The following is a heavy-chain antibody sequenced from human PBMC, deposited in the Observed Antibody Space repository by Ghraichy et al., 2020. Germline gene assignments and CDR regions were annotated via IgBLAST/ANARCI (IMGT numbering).Heavy chain of an antibody. CDR2: IYPGDSDT. Sequence: GESLNISCKGSGYSFTSYWIGWVRQMPGKGLEWMGIIYPGDSDTRYSPSFQGQVTISADKSISTAYLQWSSLKASDTAMYYCARHLRATSSGWYSGAFDIWGQGTMVTVSS. J-gene: IGHJ3*02. CDR1: GYSFTSYW. V-gene: IGHV5-51*01. CDR3: ARHLRATSSGWYSGAFDI. D-gene: IGHD6-19*01.